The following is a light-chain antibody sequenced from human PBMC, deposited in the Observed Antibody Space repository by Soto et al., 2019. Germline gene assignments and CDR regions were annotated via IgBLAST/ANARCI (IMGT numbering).Light chain of an antibody. V-gene: IGKV2-28*01. CDR3: MQALQTPRT. CDR1: QSLLHSSGDNF. CDR2: LGS. J-gene: IGKJ1*01. Sequence: DIVMTQSPVSLPVSPGEPASISCRSSQSLLHSSGDNFLDWYLQKPGQSPQLLIYLGSFRASGVPDRFSGSGSGTDFTLKISRVEAEDVGVYYCMQALQTPRTFGQGTKVEIK.